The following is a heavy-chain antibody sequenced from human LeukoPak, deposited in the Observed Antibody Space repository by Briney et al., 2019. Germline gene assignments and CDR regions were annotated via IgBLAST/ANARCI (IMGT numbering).Heavy chain of an antibody. Sequence: GGSLRLSCAASGFTFSSHGMSWVRQAPGKGLEWVSTISGSGDNTYYADSVKGRFTISRDNSKNTLYLQMNSLRAEDTAVYYCAKNLNVLLWFGELFGYWGQGTLVTVSS. CDR1: GFTFSSHG. CDR3: AKNLNVLLWFGELFGY. V-gene: IGHV3-23*01. D-gene: IGHD3-10*01. CDR2: ISGSGDNT. J-gene: IGHJ4*02.